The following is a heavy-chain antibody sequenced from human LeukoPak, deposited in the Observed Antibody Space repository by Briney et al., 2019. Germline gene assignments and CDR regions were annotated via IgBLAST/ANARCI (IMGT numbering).Heavy chain of an antibody. J-gene: IGHJ4*02. CDR1: GFTFSNYA. Sequence: PGGSLRLSCAASGFTFSNYAMSGVRQAPGKGQEWVSGISGSGGSKYYADSVKGRFTISRDNSKTTLYLQMNSLRAEDTAVYYCAKLVTRAWNFDYWGQGTLVTVSS. CDR2: ISGSGGSK. V-gene: IGHV3-23*01. D-gene: IGHD4-11*01. CDR3: AKLVTRAWNFDY.